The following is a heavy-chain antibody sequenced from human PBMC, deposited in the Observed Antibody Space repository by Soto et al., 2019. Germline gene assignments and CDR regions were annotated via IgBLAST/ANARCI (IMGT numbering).Heavy chain of an antibody. V-gene: IGHV3-30-3*01. D-gene: IGHD5-18*01. CDR3: AREGGYSYGGYHFDY. J-gene: IGHJ4*02. CDR2: ISSDGSNK. Sequence: QVQLVESGGGVVQPGRSLRLSCAASGFTFSSYAMHWVRQAPGKGLEWVAVISSDGSNKYYADSVKGRFTISRDNSKNTLYLQMNSLRAEDTAVYYCAREGGYSYGGYHFDYWGQGTLVTVSS. CDR1: GFTFSSYA.